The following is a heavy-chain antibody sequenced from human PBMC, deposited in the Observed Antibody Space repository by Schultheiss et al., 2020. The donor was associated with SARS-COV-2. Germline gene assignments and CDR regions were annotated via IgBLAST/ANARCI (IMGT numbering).Heavy chain of an antibody. D-gene: IGHD4-17*01. CDR1: GGSFSGYY. CDR2: IYYSGNT. CDR3: VRHAVNPRFDP. J-gene: IGHJ5*02. Sequence: SETLSLTCAVYGGSFSGYYWSWIRQPPGKGLEWIGSIYYSGNTYYTPSLKSRVTISLDTSRNQFSLKVKSVTAADTAVYYCVRHAVNPRFDPWGQGTLVTVSS. V-gene: IGHV4-34*01.